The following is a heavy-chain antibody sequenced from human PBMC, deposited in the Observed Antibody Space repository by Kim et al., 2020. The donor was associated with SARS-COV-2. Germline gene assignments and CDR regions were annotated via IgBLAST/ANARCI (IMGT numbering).Heavy chain of an antibody. V-gene: IGHV1-8*01. CDR3: ARGRKWLRYFDY. J-gene: IGHJ4*02. D-gene: IGHD5-12*01. Sequence: GYAQKFQGRVTRTRNTSISTAYMELSSLRSEDTAVYYCARGRKWLRYFDYWGQGTLVTVSS.